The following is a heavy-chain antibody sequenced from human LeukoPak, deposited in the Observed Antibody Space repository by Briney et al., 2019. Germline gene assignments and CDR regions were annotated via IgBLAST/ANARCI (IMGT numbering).Heavy chain of an antibody. D-gene: IGHD4-11*01. Sequence: GGPLRFSCAASGFTFISYGMSWVRQAPGKGLKGLANIKQDGSEKYYVDSVKGRFTISRDNAKNSLYLQMNSLRAEDTAVYYCARDLDYSNCFDYWGQGTLVTVSS. CDR1: GFTFISYG. CDR2: IKQDGSEK. CDR3: ARDLDYSNCFDY. V-gene: IGHV3-7*01. J-gene: IGHJ4*02.